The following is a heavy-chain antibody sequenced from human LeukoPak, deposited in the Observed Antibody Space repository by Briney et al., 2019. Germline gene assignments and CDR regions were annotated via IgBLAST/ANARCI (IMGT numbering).Heavy chain of an antibody. CDR1: GYTLTELS. CDR3: ATSHYYDSSGYYSIDY. J-gene: IGHJ4*02. Sequence: ASVKVSCKVSGYTLTELSMHWVRQAPGKGLEWMGGLDPEDGETIYAQKFQGRVTMTEDTSTDTAYMELSSLRSEDTAVYYCATSHYYDSSGYYSIDYWGQGTLDTVSS. CDR2: LDPEDGET. D-gene: IGHD3-22*01. V-gene: IGHV1-24*01.